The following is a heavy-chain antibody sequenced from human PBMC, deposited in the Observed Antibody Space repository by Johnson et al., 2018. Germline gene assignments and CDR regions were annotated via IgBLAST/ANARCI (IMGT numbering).Heavy chain of an antibody. CDR3: ARDSSDYGGAFDI. CDR1: GFTFSSYT. CDR2: ISNIFSYI. D-gene: IGHD4-23*01. J-gene: IGHJ3*02. V-gene: IGHV3-21*01. Sequence: EVQLLESGGGLVKPGGSLRVSCAASGFTFSSYTMNWVRQAPGKGLEWVSSISNIFSYIYYADSVKGRFTISRDDAKNSLYLQMNSLRAEDTAVYYCARDSSDYGGAFDIWGQGTMVTVSS.